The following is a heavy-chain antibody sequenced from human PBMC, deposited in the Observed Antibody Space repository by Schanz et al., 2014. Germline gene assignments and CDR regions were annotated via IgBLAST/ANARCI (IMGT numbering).Heavy chain of an antibody. Sequence: VRLVESGGGLVQPGGSLRLSCAASGFSFSTYAMHWVRQAPGKGLRCVAVISGNGGEKYYADSVKGRFTISRDNSENTLFLEMNSLRLEDTAVYYCARDKGGYYPFDYWGQGTLVTVSS. V-gene: IGHV3-30*04. CDR1: GFSFSTYA. CDR3: ARDKGGYYPFDY. J-gene: IGHJ4*02. CDR2: ISGNGGEK. D-gene: IGHD3-3*01.